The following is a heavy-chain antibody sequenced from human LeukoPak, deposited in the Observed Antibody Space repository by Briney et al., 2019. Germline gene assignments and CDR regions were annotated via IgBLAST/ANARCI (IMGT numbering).Heavy chain of an antibody. CDR3: ARGIVEAFDI. CDR2: IYYSGST. J-gene: IGHJ3*02. D-gene: IGHD3-22*01. V-gene: IGHV4-30-4*01. Sequence: SETLSLTCTVSGGSISSGDYYWSWIRQPPGKGLEWIGYIYYSGSTYYNPSFKSRVTISVDTSKNQFSLKLSSVTAADTAVYYCARGIVEAFDIWGQGTMVTVSS. CDR1: GGSISSGDYY.